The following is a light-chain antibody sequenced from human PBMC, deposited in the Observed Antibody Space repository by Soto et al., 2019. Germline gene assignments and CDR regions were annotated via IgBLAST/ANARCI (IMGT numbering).Light chain of an antibody. CDR2: DVS. J-gene: IGLJ1*01. CDR1: SNDVGYYNY. Sequence: QSALTQPASVSGSPGQSITISCTGTSNDVGYYNYVSWYQHHPGKAPKLIIYDVSSRPSGVSDRFSGSKSGNTASLTISGLQAEDEAEYYCSSYTTSSTYVFGIGTKVTVL. CDR3: SSYTTSSTYV. V-gene: IGLV2-14*03.